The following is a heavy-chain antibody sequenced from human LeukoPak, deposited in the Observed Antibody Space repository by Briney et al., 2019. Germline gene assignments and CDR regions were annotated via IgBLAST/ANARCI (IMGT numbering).Heavy chain of an antibody. D-gene: IGHD1-26*01. CDR2: MYFTGST. CDR1: GGSISSSGYY. Sequence: PSETLSLTCTISGGSISSSGYYWGWIRQPPGKGLEWIGYMYFTGSTEYNPALESRVSISGDRSKDQFTLKVTSVTAADTAVYYCARGYSGSYFYFDYWGQGTLVAVSS. J-gene: IGHJ4*02. V-gene: IGHV4-61*05. CDR3: ARGYSGSYFYFDY.